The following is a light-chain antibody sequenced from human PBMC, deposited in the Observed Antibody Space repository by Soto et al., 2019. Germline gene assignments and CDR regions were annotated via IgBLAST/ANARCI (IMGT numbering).Light chain of an antibody. Sequence: EIGLSRSPANQSLSPGKRATLSCRASQSVSSSYLAWYQQKPGQAPRLLIYGASSRATGIPDRFSGSGSGTDFTLTISRLEPEDFAVYYCQQYGSSPRTVGQGTKGISN. CDR3: QQYGSSPRT. J-gene: IGKJ1*01. CDR1: QSVSSSY. V-gene: IGKV3-20*01. CDR2: GAS.